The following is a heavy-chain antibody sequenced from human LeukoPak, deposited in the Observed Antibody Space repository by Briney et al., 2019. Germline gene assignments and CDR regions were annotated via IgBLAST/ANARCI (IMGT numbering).Heavy chain of an antibody. CDR3: ARPSGTFYDAFHI. CDR1: GYSFDTYW. CDR2: IYPGDSDT. J-gene: IGHJ3*02. V-gene: IGHV5-51*01. D-gene: IGHD1-26*01. Sequence: GESLKISCKGSGYSFDTYWIGWVRQMPGKGLEWMGIIYPGDSDTRYSPSFRGQVTISADKSISTAYLQWNNLGASDTAMYYRARPSGTFYDAFHIWGQGTMVTVSS.